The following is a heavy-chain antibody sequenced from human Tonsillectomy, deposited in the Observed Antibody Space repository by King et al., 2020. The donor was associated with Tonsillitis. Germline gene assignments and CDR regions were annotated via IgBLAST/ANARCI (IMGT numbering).Heavy chain of an antibody. D-gene: IGHD4-17*01. J-gene: IGHJ6*03. CDR3: ARPRYGDYWYMDV. Sequence: MQLQESGPGLVKPSETLSLTCTGSGGSISSYYWSWIRQPPGKGLEWIGYIYYSGSTNYNPSLKSRVTISVDTSKNQFSLKLSSVTAADTAVYYCARPRYGDYWYMDVWGKGTTVTVSS. V-gene: IGHV4-59*01. CDR2: IYYSGST. CDR1: GGSISSYY.